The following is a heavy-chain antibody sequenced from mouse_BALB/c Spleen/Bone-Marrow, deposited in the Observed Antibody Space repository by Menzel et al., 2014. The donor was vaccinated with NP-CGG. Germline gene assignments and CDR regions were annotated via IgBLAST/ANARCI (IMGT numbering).Heavy chain of an antibody. Sequence: DVMLVESGGGLAQPGGSLKLSCAASGFTFSGYGMSWVRQTPDKGLELVATISGSGSRTYYPDSVKGRFTISRDNARNTLYLQMSSLKSEDTAMYYCARGRDWFDYWGQGTTLTVSS. CDR1: GFTFSGYG. D-gene: IGHD3-3*01. CDR3: ARGRDWFDY. CDR2: ISGSGSRT. V-gene: IGHV5-6-3*01. J-gene: IGHJ2*01.